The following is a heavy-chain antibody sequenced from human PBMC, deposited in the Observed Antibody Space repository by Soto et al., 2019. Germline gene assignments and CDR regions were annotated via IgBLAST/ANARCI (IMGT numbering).Heavy chain of an antibody. Sequence: QVPLVQSGAEVKKPGASVRVSCKASGYSFTDYHIHWVRQAPGQGLEWLGRINPKSGGTSTAQKFQGWVTMTRDRSISTVYMELTRLRSDDTAVYFCARGHSTDCSNGVCSFFYNHEMDVWGQGTTLTVSS. J-gene: IGHJ6*02. CDR2: INPKSGGT. V-gene: IGHV1-2*04. CDR3: ARGHSTDCSNGVCSFFYNHEMDV. CDR1: GYSFTDYH. D-gene: IGHD2-8*01.